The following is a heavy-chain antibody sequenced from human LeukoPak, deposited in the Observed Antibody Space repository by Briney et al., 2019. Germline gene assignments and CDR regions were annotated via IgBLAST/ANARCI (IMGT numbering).Heavy chain of an antibody. J-gene: IGHJ4*02. Sequence: PGGSLRLSCAASGFTFSSNYMSWVRQAPGKGLEWVSVIYSGGSTYYSDSVKGRFTNSRDNSKNTLYLQMNSLRAEDTAVYYCAKDITTVTRGTFDYWGQGTLVTVSS. V-gene: IGHV3-66*01. CDR2: IYSGGST. CDR1: GFTFSSNY. D-gene: IGHD4-11*01. CDR3: AKDITTVTRGTFDY.